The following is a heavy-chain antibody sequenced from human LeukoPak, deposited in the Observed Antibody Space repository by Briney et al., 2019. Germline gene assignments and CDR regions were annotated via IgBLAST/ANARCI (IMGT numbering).Heavy chain of an antibody. V-gene: IGHV1-8*01. Sequence: ASVTVSCKASGYTFTSYDINWVRQATGQGLEWMGWMNPNSGNTGYAQKFQGRVTMTRNTSISTAYMELSSLRSVDTAVYYCAAGIAAAGTFYWGQGTLVTVSS. CDR1: GYTFTSYD. CDR2: MNPNSGNT. J-gene: IGHJ4*02. CDR3: AAGIAAAGTFY. D-gene: IGHD6-13*01.